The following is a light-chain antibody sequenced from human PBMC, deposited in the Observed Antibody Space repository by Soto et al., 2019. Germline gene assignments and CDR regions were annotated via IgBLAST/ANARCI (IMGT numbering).Light chain of an antibody. CDR2: DVS. CDR1: SSDVGSYNR. Sequence: QSALTQPPSVSGSPGQSVTISCTGTSSDVGSYNRVSWYQQPTGTAPKVMIYDVSNRPSGVPDRFSGSKSGNTASLTISGLQEEDESDYYCSSYTSSSTYVFGTGTKLTVL. V-gene: IGLV2-18*02. J-gene: IGLJ1*01. CDR3: SSYTSSSTYV.